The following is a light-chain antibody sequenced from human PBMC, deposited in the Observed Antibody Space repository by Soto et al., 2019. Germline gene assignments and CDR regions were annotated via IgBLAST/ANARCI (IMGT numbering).Light chain of an antibody. J-gene: IGKJ1*01. V-gene: IGKV1-5*03. CDR2: KTS. Sequence: EIRMSQCPSTLSASVGDRVTITFRASQTISSWLAWYQQKPGKAPKLLIYKTSTLKSGVPSRFSGSGSGTEFTLTISSLQPDDFATYYCQHYDSYSEAFGQGTNVDIK. CDR3: QHYDSYSEA. CDR1: QTISSW.